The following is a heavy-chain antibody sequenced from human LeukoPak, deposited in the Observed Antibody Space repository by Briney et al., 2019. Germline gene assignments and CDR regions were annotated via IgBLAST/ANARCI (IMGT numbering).Heavy chain of an antibody. CDR2: INHSGST. D-gene: IGHD3-10*01. V-gene: IGHV4-34*01. J-gene: IGHJ6*03. CDR3: ARGRRVRGVIINYYYYMDV. Sequence: SETLSLTXAVYGGSFSGYYWSWIRQPPGKGLEWIGEINHSGSTNYNPSLKSRVTISVDTSKNQFSLKLSSVTAADTAVYYCARGRRVRGVIINYYYYMDVWGKGTTVTVSS. CDR1: GGSFSGYY.